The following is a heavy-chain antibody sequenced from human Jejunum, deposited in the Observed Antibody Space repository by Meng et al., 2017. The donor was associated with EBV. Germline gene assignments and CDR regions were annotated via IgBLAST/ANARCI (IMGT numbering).Heavy chain of an antibody. D-gene: IGHD4-11*01. Sequence: QIPLPASGPGLVTPSGTLSLTCAVSGDSTSSSHWWSWVRQPPGKGLEWIGEMHPGGSTNYNPSLKSRVTISVDNSKNQFSLKLTSVTAADTAVYYCAKSNDYSLNSWGQGTLVTVSS. CDR2: MHPGGST. V-gene: IGHV4-4*02. CDR3: AKSNDYSLNS. CDR1: GDSTSSSHW. J-gene: IGHJ4*02.